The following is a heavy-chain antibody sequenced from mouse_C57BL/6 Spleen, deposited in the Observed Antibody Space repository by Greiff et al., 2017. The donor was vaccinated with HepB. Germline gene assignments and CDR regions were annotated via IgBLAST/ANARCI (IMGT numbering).Heavy chain of an antibody. CDR3: ARDGDYYGSYAMDY. Sequence: DVKLVESEGGLVQPGSSMKLSCTASGFTFSDYYMAWVRQVPEKGLEWVANINYDGSSTYYLDSLKSRFIISRDNAKNILYLQMSSLKSEDTATYYCARDGDYYGSYAMDYWGQGTSVTVSS. J-gene: IGHJ4*01. CDR1: GFTFSDYY. CDR2: INYDGSST. D-gene: IGHD1-1*01. V-gene: IGHV5-16*01.